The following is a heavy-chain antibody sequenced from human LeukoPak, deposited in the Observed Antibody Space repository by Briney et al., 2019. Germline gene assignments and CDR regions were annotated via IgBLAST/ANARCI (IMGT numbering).Heavy chain of an antibody. D-gene: IGHD3-16*02. V-gene: IGHV4-61*02. CDR2: IYTSGST. CDR1: GGSISSGSYY. CDR3: ASLYQAANYYYYGMDV. Sequence: SQTLSLTCTVSGGSISSGSYYWSWIRQPAGKGLEWVVRIYTSGSTYYNPSLKSRVTISVDTSKNQFSLKLSSVTAADTAVYYCASLYQAANYYYYGMDVWGQGTTVTVSS. J-gene: IGHJ6*02.